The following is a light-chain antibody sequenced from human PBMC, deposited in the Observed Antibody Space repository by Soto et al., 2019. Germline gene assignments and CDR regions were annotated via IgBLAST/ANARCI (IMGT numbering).Light chain of an antibody. J-gene: IGKJ1*01. CDR2: GAS. CDR3: QQYNKWRT. CDR1: ESVSSS. Sequence: EIVMTQSPATLSVSPGERVTLSCRAIESVSSSIAWYQQRTGQAPRLLIYGASTRATGIPARFSGSGSGTEFTLTISSLQSEDFAIYYCQQYNKWRTFGQGTKVEIK. V-gene: IGKV3-15*01.